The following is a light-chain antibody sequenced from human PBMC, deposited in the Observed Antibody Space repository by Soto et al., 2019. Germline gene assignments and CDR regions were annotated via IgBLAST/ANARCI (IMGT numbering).Light chain of an antibody. CDR2: EVN. CDR3: SSFAVSNSFV. Sequence: QSVLTQPASVSGSPGQSITISCTGTSSDVGSYTLVSWYQQHPGRVPKLMIYEVNKRPSGVPDRFSGSKSGNTASLTVSGLQAEDEADYYCSSFAVSNSFVFGTGTKVTVL. V-gene: IGLV2-23*02. CDR1: SSDVGSYTL. J-gene: IGLJ1*01.